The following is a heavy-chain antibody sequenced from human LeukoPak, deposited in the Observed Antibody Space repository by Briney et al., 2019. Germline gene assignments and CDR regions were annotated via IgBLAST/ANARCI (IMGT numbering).Heavy chain of an antibody. CDR3: ARDDSYGFYYFDY. CDR1: GGSISSYY. CDR2: IYYSGGS. V-gene: IGHV4-59*01. D-gene: IGHD5-18*01. Sequence: SETLSLTCIVSGGSISSYYWSWIRQPPGKGLEWIGFIYYSGGSNYNPSLKGRVTTSIDTSNNQFSLKLSSVTAADTAVYYCARDDSYGFYYFDYWGQGTLVTVSS. J-gene: IGHJ4*02.